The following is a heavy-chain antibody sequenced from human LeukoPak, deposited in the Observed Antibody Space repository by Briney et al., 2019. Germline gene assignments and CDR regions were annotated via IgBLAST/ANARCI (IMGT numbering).Heavy chain of an antibody. Sequence: PSETLSLTCTVSGGSISSYYWSWIRQPAGKGLEWIGRIYTSGSTNYNPSLKSRVTMSVDTSKNQFSLKLSSVTAADTAVYYCAREPYDFWSGYYYYYMDVWGKGTTVTVSS. V-gene: IGHV4-4*07. CDR2: IYTSGST. D-gene: IGHD3-3*01. CDR3: AREPYDFWSGYYYYYMDV. CDR1: GGSISSYY. J-gene: IGHJ6*03.